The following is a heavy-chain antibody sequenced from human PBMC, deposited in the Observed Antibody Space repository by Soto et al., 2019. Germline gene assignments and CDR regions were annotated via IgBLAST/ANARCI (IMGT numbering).Heavy chain of an antibody. D-gene: IGHD3-22*01. CDR2: IWYDGSNK. J-gene: IGHJ3*02. V-gene: IGHV3-33*01. Sequence: GGSLRLSCAASGFTFSSYGMHWVRQAPGKGLEWVAVIWYDGSNKYYADSVKGRFTISRDNSKNTLYLQMNSLRAEDTAVYYCATPAAYYYDSSRYFAFDIWGQGTMVTVSS. CDR3: ATPAAYYYDSSRYFAFDI. CDR1: GFTFSSYG.